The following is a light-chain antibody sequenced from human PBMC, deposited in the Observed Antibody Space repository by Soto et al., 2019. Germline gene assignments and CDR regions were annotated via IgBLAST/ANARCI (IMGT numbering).Light chain of an antibody. CDR3: SSFAGNNNLV. Sequence: QSVLTQPPSASGSPGQSVTISCTGTSSDVGGYNYVSWYQQHPGKAPKLMISEVSKRPSGVPDRFSGSKSVNTASLTVSGLQAEDEADYYCSSFAGNNNLVFGGGTKLTVL. CDR1: SSDVGGYNY. CDR2: EVS. J-gene: IGLJ2*01. V-gene: IGLV2-8*01.